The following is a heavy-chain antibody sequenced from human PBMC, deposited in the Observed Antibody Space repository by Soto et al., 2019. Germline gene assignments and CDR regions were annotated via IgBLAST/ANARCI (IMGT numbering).Heavy chain of an antibody. CDR2: IRGSGGST. V-gene: IGHV3-23*01. CDR1: GFTFSSYA. CDR3: AKPPNGIVGARRHWYFDL. D-gene: IGHD1-26*01. J-gene: IGHJ2*01. Sequence: EVQLLESGGGLVQPGGSLRLSCAASGFTFSSYAMSWVRQAPGKGLEWVSAIRGSGGSTYYADSVKGRFTISRDNSKNTLYLQMNSLRAEDTAVYYCAKPPNGIVGARRHWYFDLWGRGTLVTVSS.